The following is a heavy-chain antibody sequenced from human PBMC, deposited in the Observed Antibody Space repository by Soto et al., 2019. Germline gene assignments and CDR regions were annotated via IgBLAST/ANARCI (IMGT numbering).Heavy chain of an antibody. D-gene: IGHD3-22*01. CDR2: ISYDGSNK. J-gene: IGHJ5*02. V-gene: IGHV3-30*18. CDR1: GFTFRRYG. CDR3: AKDGEGLYYYDSSGPKSWFDA. Sequence: WGSLRLSCAASGFTFRRYGMHFFRHSPCKWLEWVAIISYDGSNKYYADSVKGRFTISRDESKNTLYLQMNSLRAEDTAVYYCAKDGEGLYYYDSSGPKSWFDAWGQGTLVTVSS.